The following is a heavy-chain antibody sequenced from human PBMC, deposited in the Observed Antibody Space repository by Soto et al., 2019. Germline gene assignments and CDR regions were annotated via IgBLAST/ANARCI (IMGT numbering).Heavy chain of an antibody. CDR1: GGSISSYY. J-gene: IGHJ4*02. CDR3: ARRWGTTFDY. CDR2: IYYSGGT. V-gene: IGHV4-59*08. D-gene: IGHD3-16*01. Sequence: QVQLQESGPGLVKPSETLSLTCTVSGGSISSYYWSWIRQPPGKGLEWIGYIYYSGGTNYNPSLKRRVTRAVDTSKNQFSLKLSSVTAADTAVYHCARRWGTTFDYWGQGTLVTVSS.